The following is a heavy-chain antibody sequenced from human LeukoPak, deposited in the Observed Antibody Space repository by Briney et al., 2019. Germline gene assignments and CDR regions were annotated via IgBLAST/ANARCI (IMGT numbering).Heavy chain of an antibody. CDR2: INWDGTNT. CDR1: GGTTDVYG. CDR3: VKDLRSNWYSFDY. Sequence: GGSLRLSCVASGGTTDVYGMSWVRQAPGKGLEWVSGINWDGTNTYYAESVKGRFTISRDSAEKSLYLQMNSLRDDDTAFYYCVKDLRSNWYSFDYWGQGTLVTVSS. V-gene: IGHV3-20*04. D-gene: IGHD6-13*01. J-gene: IGHJ4*02.